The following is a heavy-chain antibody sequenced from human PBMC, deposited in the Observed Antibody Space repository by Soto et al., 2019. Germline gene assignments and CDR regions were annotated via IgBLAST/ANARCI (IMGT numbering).Heavy chain of an antibody. D-gene: IGHD3-10*01. CDR3: AKEGALGLYYFDY. Sequence: EVQLLDSGGGLVQPGGSLRLSCAASGFTFSSYVMSWVRQAPGKGLEWVSTISAGGSSTYYADPVKGRFTISRDNSKNTLYLQMNSLSPEDTAVYYCAKEGALGLYYFDYWGQGTLVTVSS. CDR2: ISAGGSST. J-gene: IGHJ4*02. CDR1: GFTFSSYV. V-gene: IGHV3-23*01.